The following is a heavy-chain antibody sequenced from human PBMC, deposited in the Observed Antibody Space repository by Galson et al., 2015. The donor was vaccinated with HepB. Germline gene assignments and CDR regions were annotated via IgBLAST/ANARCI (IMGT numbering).Heavy chain of an antibody. CDR1: GGTFSSYA. Sequence: SVKVSCKASGGTFSSYAISWVRQAPGQGLEWMGGIIPIFGTANYAQKFQGRVTITADESTSTAYMELSSLRSEDTAVYYCATSSLPSHYYGSGSFSGSAFDIWGQGTMVTVSS. D-gene: IGHD3-10*01. J-gene: IGHJ3*02. CDR3: ATSSLPSHYYGSGSFSGSAFDI. CDR2: IIPIFGTA. V-gene: IGHV1-69*13.